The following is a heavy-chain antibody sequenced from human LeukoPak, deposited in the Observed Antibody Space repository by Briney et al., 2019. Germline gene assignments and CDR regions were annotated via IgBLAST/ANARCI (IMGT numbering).Heavy chain of an antibody. V-gene: IGHV4-59*11. CDR1: GGSISSLY. J-gene: IGHJ6*03. CDR2: IYYSGST. CDR3: ARDLSVVVPAAINGDYMDV. Sequence: SETLSLTCTVSGGSISSLYWSWIRQPPGKGLEWIGYIYYSGSTNYNPSLKSRVTISVDTSKNQFSLKLSSVTAADTAVYYCARDLSVVVPAAINGDYMDVWGKGTTVTVSS. D-gene: IGHD2-2*01.